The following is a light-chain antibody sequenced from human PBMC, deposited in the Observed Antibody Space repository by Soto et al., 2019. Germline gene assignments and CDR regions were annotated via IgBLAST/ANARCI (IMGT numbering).Light chain of an antibody. CDR1: KSVDIH. CDR3: QQYRSRPRT. Sequence: EIVLTQSPATLSVSPGERVTLSCRASKSVDIHLAWYQQKPGQAPRLLLYGASTRATDMSGTFSGRGSGTEFTLTISNVRPEDFAVYYCQQYRSRPRTFGQGTKVDIK. CDR2: GAS. V-gene: IGKV3-15*01. J-gene: IGKJ1*01.